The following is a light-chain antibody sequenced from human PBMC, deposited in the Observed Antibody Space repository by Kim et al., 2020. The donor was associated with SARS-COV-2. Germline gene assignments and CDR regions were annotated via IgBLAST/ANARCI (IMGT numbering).Light chain of an antibody. CDR2: WGD. V-gene: IGLV1-47*01. CDR3: ASWDESLSGFVA. CDR1: YSNLGKDN. J-gene: IGLJ2*01. Sequence: SVTISCSGRYSNLGKDNVSWYQHLPGRVPSLLIYWGDQRPSGVPGRFSGSQSGTSASLVISGLRPDDAGDYYCASWDESLSGFVAFGGGTQLTVL.